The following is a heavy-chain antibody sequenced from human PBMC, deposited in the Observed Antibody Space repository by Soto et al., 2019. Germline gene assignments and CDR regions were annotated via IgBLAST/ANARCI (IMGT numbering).Heavy chain of an antibody. D-gene: IGHD2-2*01. Sequence: QVQLVQSGAEVKKPGASVKVSCKASGYTFTSYAMHWVRQAPGQRLEWMGWINAGNGNTKYSQKFQVRVTITRDTSASTAYMELSSLRSEDTAVYYCARAGCVSTSCYVGAFDIWGQGTMVTVSS. CDR1: GYTFTSYA. CDR3: ARAGCVSTSCYVGAFDI. CDR2: INAGNGNT. V-gene: IGHV1-3*01. J-gene: IGHJ3*02.